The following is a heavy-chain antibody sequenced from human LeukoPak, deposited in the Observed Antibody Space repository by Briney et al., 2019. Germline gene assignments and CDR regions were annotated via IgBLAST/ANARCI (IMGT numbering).Heavy chain of an antibody. D-gene: IGHD4-17*01. CDR1: GFTITAYA. CDR2: IGITSEYI. V-gene: IGHV3-23*01. J-gene: IGHJ3*02. Sequence: GGSLRLSCAASGFTITAYAMSWVRQSPGKGLEWVSGIGITSEYIHYADSVKGRFTISRGNSKNTVYLEMSSLRAEDAAVYYCAKDPNGDYVGAFDTWGQGTMVIVSS. CDR3: AKDPNGDYVGAFDT.